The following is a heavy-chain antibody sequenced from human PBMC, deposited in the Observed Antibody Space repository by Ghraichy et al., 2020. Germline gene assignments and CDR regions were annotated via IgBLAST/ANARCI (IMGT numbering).Heavy chain of an antibody. Sequence: SETLSLTCTVSGGSISSGGYYWSWIRQHPGKGLEWIGYIYYSGSTYYNPSLKSRVTISVDTSKNQFSLKLSSVTAANTAVYYCAREEGYYYGSGSYVRYYGMDVWGQGTTVTVSS. J-gene: IGHJ6*02. D-gene: IGHD3-10*01. V-gene: IGHV4-31*03. CDR3: AREEGYYYGSGSYVRYYGMDV. CDR1: GGSISSGGYY. CDR2: IYYSGST.